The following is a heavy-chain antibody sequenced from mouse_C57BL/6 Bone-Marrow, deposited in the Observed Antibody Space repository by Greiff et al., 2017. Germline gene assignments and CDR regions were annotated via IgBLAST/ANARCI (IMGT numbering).Heavy chain of an antibody. CDR3: AKSWDGGDYAMDY. J-gene: IGHJ4*01. CDR2: IWRGGST. Sequence: QVQLKESGPGLVQPSQSLSITCTVSGFSLTSYGVHWVRQSPGKGLEWLGVIWRGGSTDYNAAFMSRLSITKDNSKSQVFFKMNSLQADDTAIYYCAKSWDGGDYAMDYWGQGTSVTVSS. V-gene: IGHV2-5*01. CDR1: GFSLTSYG. D-gene: IGHD4-1*01.